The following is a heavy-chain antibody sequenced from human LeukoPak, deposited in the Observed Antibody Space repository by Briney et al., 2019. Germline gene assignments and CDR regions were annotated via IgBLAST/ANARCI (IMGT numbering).Heavy chain of an antibody. CDR1: GYSISSGYY. Sequence: PSETLSLTCTVSGYSISSGYYWGWIRQPPGKGLEWIGSIYHSGSTYYNPSLKSRVTISVDTSKNQLSLKLSSVTAADTAVYYCARERGYCSSTSCYTHVDVWGKGTTVTVSS. D-gene: IGHD2-2*02. J-gene: IGHJ6*04. CDR3: ARERGYCSSTSCYTHVDV. V-gene: IGHV4-38-2*02. CDR2: IYHSGST.